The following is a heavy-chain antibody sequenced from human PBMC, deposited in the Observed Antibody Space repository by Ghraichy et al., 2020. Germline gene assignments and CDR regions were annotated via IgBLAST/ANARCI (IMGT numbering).Heavy chain of an antibody. D-gene: IGHD3-10*01. J-gene: IGHJ5*01. V-gene: IGHV1-18*01. CDR1: GYTFSHYG. Sequence: ASVKVSCKASGYTFSHYGISWVRQAPGQGLEWMGYIGTHNGNSKYAQKFQDRVTMTTDTATSTAYMELRGLRSDDTAVYFCARYPVLVWSGGLLHEYNWFEYWGQGSLVIVST. CDR2: IGTHNGNS. CDR3: ARYPVLVWSGGLLHEYNWFEY.